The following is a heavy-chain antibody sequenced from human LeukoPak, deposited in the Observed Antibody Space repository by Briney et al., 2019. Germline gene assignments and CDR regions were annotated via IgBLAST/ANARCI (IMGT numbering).Heavy chain of an antibody. Sequence: GGSLRLSCAASGFTFSSYAMHWVRQAPGKGLEWVAVISYDGSNKYYADSVKGRFTISRDNSKNTLYLQMNSLRAEDTAVYYCARDRGGPGIAEFWGQGTLVTVSS. CDR2: ISYDGSNK. CDR1: GFTFSSYA. D-gene: IGHD6-13*01. CDR3: ARDRGGPGIAEF. V-gene: IGHV3-30*04. J-gene: IGHJ4*02.